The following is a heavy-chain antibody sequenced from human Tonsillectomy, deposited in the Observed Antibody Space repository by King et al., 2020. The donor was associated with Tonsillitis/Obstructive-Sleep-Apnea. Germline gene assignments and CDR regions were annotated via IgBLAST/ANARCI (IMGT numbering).Heavy chain of an antibody. CDR1: GGSISSYY. V-gene: IGHV4-59*08. CDR2: IYYSGST. CDR3: ARRPRDSSGYYFDY. J-gene: IGHJ4*02. Sequence: QLQESGPGLVKPSETLSLTCTVSGGSISSYYWSWIRQPPGKGLEWIGYIYYSGSTNYNPSLKSRVTISVDTPKNQFSLKLSSVTAADTAVYYCARRPRDSSGYYFDYWGQGPLVTVSS. D-gene: IGHD3-22*01.